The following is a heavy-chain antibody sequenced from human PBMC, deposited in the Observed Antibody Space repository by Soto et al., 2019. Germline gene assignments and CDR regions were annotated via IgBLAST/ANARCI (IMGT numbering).Heavy chain of an antibody. V-gene: IGHV1-69*01. CDR3: ASGSCTGQHSYYHHGLGI. J-gene: IGHJ6*02. CDR1: GGTFASYG. Sequence: PVDVFCKASGGTFASYGSCWVRQAPGQGLEWMGGIIPNVGTANYAQKCQGRLTITADESTSTAYMELSSLRSEDTALYDCASGSCTGQHSYYHHGLGISGQGPTVT. D-gene: IGHD5-18*01. CDR2: IIPNVGTA.